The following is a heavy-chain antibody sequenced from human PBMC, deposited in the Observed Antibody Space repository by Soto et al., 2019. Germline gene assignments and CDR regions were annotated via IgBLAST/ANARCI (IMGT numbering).Heavy chain of an antibody. CDR3: ARGGISGIVVVVAYDAFDI. J-gene: IGHJ3*02. D-gene: IGHD2-15*01. CDR2: IYYSGST. CDR1: GGSISSYY. V-gene: IGHV4-59*01. Sequence: SSETLSLTCTVSGGSISSYYWSWIRQPPGKGLEWIGYIYYSGSTNYNPSLKSRVTISVDTSKNQFSLKLSSVTAADTAVYYCARGGISGIVVVVAYDAFDIWGQGTMVTVSS.